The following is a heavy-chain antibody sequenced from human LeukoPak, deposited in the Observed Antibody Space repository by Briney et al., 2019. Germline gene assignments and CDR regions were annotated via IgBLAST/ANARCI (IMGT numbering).Heavy chain of an antibody. V-gene: IGHV3-66*02. D-gene: IGHD3-10*01. CDR3: VRDSVFDY. J-gene: IGHJ4*02. CDR1: GFTVSSNY. CDR2: IYSGGST. Sequence: RGGSLRLSCAASGFTVSSNYMSWVRQAPGKGLEWVSIIYSGGSTYYADSVKGRFTISRDNSKNTLYLQMYSLRTEDTAMYYCVRDSVFDYWGQGTLVTVSS.